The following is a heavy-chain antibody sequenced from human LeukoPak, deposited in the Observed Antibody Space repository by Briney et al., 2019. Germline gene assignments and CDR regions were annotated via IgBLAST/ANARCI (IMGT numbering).Heavy chain of an antibody. Sequence: SETLSLTCTVSGGSISSSSYYWGWIRQPAGKGLEWIGRTYDDGSTNYNPSLKSRITVSLDTPENQISLKLTSVTAADTAVYFCARAPSGCGGTCAFDYWGQGILVTVSS. D-gene: IGHD2-15*01. CDR3: ARAPSGCGGTCAFDY. CDR1: GGSISSSSYY. J-gene: IGHJ4*02. CDR2: TYDDGST. V-gene: IGHV4-61*05.